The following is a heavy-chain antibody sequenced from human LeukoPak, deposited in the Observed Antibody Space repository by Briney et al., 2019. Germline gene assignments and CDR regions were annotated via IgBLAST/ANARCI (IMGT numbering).Heavy chain of an antibody. Sequence: SETLSLTCTVSGGSISSSDYYWAWIRQPPGKGLEWIGSFSYGGNTYSKSSLKSRITISVDTSKNQLPLKLSSVTAADTAVYYCARHVHSGWYWVYWGQGTLVTVSS. V-gene: IGHV4-39*01. CDR1: GGSISSSDYY. CDR3: ARHVHSGWYWVY. D-gene: IGHD6-19*01. J-gene: IGHJ4*02. CDR2: FSYGGNT.